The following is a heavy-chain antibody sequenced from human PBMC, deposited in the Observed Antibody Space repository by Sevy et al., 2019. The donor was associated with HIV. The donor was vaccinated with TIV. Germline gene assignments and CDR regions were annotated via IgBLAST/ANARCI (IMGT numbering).Heavy chain of an antibody. CDR2: ISGSGGST. CDR1: GFTFSSYA. CDR3: AKELPGYQYDSSGNLDT. J-gene: IGHJ5*02. V-gene: IGHV3-23*01. D-gene: IGHD6-19*01. Sequence: GGFLRLSCAASGFTFSSYAMSWVRQAPGKGLEWVSAISGSGGSTYYADSVKGRFTISRDNSKNTLYLQMNSLRAEDTAIYYCAKELPGYQYDSSGNLDTWGQGRLVTVSS.